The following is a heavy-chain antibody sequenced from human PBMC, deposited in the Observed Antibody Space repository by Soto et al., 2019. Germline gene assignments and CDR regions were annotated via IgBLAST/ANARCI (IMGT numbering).Heavy chain of an antibody. D-gene: IGHD3-22*01. J-gene: IGHJ3*01. CDR2: IKTDGRDR. V-gene: IGHV3-7*01. CDR1: GFSFSTYG. CDR3: ASASYDSSGYYDAFDL. Sequence: QPGGSLRLSCVGSGFSFSTYGMNWVRQAPGKGLEWVANIKTDGRDRYYVDYVDSVKGRFTISRDNAKNSLYLQMDSLRVEDTAVYYCASASYDSSGYYDAFDLWGQGTMVTVSS.